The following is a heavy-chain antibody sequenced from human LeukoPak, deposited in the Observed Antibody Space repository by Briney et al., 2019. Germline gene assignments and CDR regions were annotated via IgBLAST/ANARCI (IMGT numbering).Heavy chain of an antibody. J-gene: IGHJ4*02. CDR3: ARDQSGTLDY. CDR1: GFTFSSYE. V-gene: IGHV3-48*03. Sequence: PGGSLRLSCAASGFTFSSYEMNWVRQAPGKGLEWVSYISSSGSTIYYANSVKGRFTISRDNAKNSLYLQMNSLRAEDTAVYYCARDQSGTLDYWGQGTLVTVSS. D-gene: IGHD3-10*01. CDR2: ISSSGSTI.